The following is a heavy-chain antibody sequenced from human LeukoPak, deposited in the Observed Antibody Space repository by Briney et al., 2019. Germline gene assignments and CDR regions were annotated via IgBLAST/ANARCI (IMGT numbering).Heavy chain of an antibody. CDR3: AKDSTYYGMDV. V-gene: IGHV3-30*18. J-gene: IGHJ6*04. CDR1: GFTFSSYG. CDR2: KSYDGSNK. Sequence: PGRSLRVSCAASGFTFSSYGMHWVRQAPGKGLERVAVKSYDGSNKYYADSVKGRFTISRDNSKNTLYLQMNSLRAEDTAVYYCAKDSTYYGMDVWGKGTTVTVSS.